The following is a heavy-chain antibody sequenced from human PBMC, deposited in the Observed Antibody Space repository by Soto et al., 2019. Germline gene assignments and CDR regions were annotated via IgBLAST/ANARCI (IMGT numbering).Heavy chain of an antibody. V-gene: IGHV3-30*18. Sequence: QVQLVESGGGVVQPGRSLRLSCAASGFTFSSYGMHWVRQGPGKGLEWVAVISYDGSNKYYADSVKGRFTISRDNSKNTLYLQMNSLRAEDTAVYYCAKDRSRIAVAAPFDHWGQGTLVTVSS. CDR3: AKDRSRIAVAAPFDH. CDR1: GFTFSSYG. J-gene: IGHJ4*02. CDR2: ISYDGSNK. D-gene: IGHD6-19*01.